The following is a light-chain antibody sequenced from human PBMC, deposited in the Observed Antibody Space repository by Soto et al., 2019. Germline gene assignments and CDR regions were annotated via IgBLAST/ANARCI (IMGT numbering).Light chain of an antibody. J-gene: IGKJ4*01. CDR3: QQYGSLPLT. CDR2: GAS. CDR1: QSVSSY. Sequence: EIVLTQSPSTLSFSPWERSTLSFMASQSVSSYLAWYQQKPGQAPRPLIYGASSRATGIPDRFSGSRSGTDFTLTISRLEPEDFAVYYCQQYGSLPLTFGGGTKVDIK. V-gene: IGKV3-20*01.